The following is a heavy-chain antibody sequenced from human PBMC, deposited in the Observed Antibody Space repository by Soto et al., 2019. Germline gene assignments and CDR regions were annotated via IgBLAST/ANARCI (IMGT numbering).Heavy chain of an antibody. CDR2: IYYSGST. D-gene: IGHD4-17*01. V-gene: IGHV4-30-4*01. CDR1: GGAISSGDYY. CDR3: ARAAYGDYGYYFDY. Sequence: QVQLQESGPGLVKPSQTLSLTCTVSGGAISSGDYYWSWIREPPGKGLEWIGYIYYSGSTYYNPSLKSRVTISVDTSKNQVSLKLSSVTAADTAVYYCARAAYGDYGYYFDYWGQGTLVTVSS. J-gene: IGHJ4*02.